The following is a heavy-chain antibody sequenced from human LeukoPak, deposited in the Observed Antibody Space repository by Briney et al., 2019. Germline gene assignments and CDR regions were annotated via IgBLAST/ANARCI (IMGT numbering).Heavy chain of an antibody. Sequence: PSETLSLTCTVPGGSISSYYWSWIRQPAGKGLEWIGRIYTSGSTNYNASLKSRVGMSVDTSKNQFSLKLSSVTAADTAVFYCARENSGSYREFDYWGQGTLVTVSS. D-gene: IGHD1-26*01. J-gene: IGHJ4*02. CDR1: GGSISSYY. V-gene: IGHV4-4*07. CDR2: IYTSGST. CDR3: ARENSGSYREFDY.